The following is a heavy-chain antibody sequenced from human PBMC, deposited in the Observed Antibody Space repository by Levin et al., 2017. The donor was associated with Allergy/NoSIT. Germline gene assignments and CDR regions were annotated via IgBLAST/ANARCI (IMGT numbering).Heavy chain of an antibody. CDR1: GGSIDNNY. J-gene: IGHJ5*01. V-gene: IGHV4-59*08. D-gene: IGHD3-3*01. Sequence: SSQTLSLTCTVSGGSIDNNYWSWIRQPPGKGLEWIGYTSYSGDTNYNRSLRPRVSMSLDTSTNQVSLKLRSVTAADTAFYYCARQVSGYWSGFKFDSWGQGILVTVSP. CDR2: TSYSGDT. CDR3: ARQVSGYWSGFKFDS.